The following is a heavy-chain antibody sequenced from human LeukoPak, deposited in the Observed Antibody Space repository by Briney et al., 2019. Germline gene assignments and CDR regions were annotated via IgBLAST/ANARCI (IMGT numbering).Heavy chain of an antibody. J-gene: IGHJ4*02. CDR2: IWYDGSNK. Sequence: GRSLRLSCAASGFTFSSYGMHWVRQAPGKGLEWVAVIWYDGSNKYYADSVKGRFTISRDNSKNTLYLQMNSLRAEDTAVYYCARDFYVGSGSYYIGYWGQGTLVPVSS. V-gene: IGHV3-33*01. CDR3: ARDFYVGSGSYYIGY. CDR1: GFTFSSYG. D-gene: IGHD3-10*01.